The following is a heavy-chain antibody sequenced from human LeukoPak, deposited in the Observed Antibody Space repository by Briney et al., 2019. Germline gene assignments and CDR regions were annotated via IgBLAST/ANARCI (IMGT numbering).Heavy chain of an antibody. V-gene: IGHV3-21*01. CDR3: ARDAGQQLAFDY. CDR1: GFTFSSYS. CDR2: ISSRSSYI. J-gene: IGHJ4*02. D-gene: IGHD6-13*01. Sequence: GGSLRFSCAASGFTFSSYSMNWVCQAPGKGLEWVSSISSRSSYIYYADSVKGRFTISRDNAKNSLYLQMNSLRAEDTAVYYCARDAGQQLAFDYWGQGTLVTVSS.